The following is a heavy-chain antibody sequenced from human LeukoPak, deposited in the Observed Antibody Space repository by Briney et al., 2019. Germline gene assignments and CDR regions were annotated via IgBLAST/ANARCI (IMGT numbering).Heavy chain of an antibody. CDR1: GFTFTSYQ. J-gene: IGHJ6*02. CDR3: ARDRGYYYYGMDA. CDR2: ISSSGNTI. Sequence: GGSLRLSCAASGFTFTSYQMSWVRQAPGKGLEWVSYISSSGNTIYYADSVKGRFTISRDNANNSLYLQMNSLRAEDTAVYYCARDRGYYYYGMDAWGQGTTVTVSS. V-gene: IGHV3-48*03.